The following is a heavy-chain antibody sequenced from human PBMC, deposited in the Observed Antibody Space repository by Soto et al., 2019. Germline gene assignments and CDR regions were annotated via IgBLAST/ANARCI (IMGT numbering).Heavy chain of an antibody. J-gene: IGHJ4*02. Sequence: SETVSLTCTVSGGSISSYYWSWIRQPPGKGLEWIGYIYYSGSTNYNPSLKSRVTISVDTSKNQFTLKLSSVTAADTAVYYCARRGNWGSDEFDYWGQGTLVTVSS. CDR1: GGSISSYY. CDR3: ARRGNWGSDEFDY. V-gene: IGHV4-59*08. CDR2: IYYSGST. D-gene: IGHD7-27*01.